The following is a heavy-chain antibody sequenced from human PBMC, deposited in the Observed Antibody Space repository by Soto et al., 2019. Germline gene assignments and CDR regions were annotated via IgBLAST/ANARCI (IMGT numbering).Heavy chain of an antibody. Sequence: ILSLTCAISGDSVSSNSATWNWIRQSPSRGLEWLGRTYYRSKWYNEYAVSVKSRITINPDTSKNQFSLQLNSVTPEDTAVYYCARATRTWFDPWGQGTLVTVSS. CDR1: GDSVSSNSAT. CDR2: TYYRSKWYN. CDR3: ARATRTWFDP. V-gene: IGHV6-1*01. J-gene: IGHJ5*02. D-gene: IGHD4-17*01.